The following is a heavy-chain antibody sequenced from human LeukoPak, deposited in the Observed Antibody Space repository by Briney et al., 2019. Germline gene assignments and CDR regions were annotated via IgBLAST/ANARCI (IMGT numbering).Heavy chain of an antibody. CDR1: GFTFRSCW. D-gene: IGHD1-26*01. V-gene: IGHV3-7*04. CDR2: INQDGSEK. J-gene: IGHJ4*02. Sequence: GGSLRLSCAVSGFTFRSCWMSWVRQAPGKGLEWVANINQDGSEKDYVDSVKGRFTISRDNAKNSLYLQMNSLRAEDTAVYYCARARGSYDLDYWGQGTLVTVSS. CDR3: ARARGSYDLDY.